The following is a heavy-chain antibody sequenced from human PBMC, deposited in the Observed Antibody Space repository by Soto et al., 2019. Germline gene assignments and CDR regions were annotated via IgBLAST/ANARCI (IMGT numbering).Heavy chain of an antibody. D-gene: IGHD6-13*01. CDR2: ISAYNGNT. J-gene: IGHJ6*04. V-gene: IGHV1-18*01. CDR3: ARAVEAADTNKSSWSTKIYGMDV. Sequence: AAVKVSCKSSGYTFTSYGISWVRQAPGQGLEWMGWISAYNGNTNYAQKLQGRVTMTTDTSTSTAYMELRSLRSDDTAVYYCARAVEAADTNKSSWSTKIYGMDVCGKGTKVTVSS. CDR1: GYTFTSYG.